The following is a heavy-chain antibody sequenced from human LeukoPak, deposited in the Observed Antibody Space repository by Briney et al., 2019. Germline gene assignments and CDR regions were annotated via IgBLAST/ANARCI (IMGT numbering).Heavy chain of an antibody. D-gene: IGHD3-10*01. Sequence: GGSLRLSCAASGFTVSSNCMSWVRQAPGKGLEWVSVIHSGGSTYYADSVKGRFTISRDNSKNTLYLQMNSLRAEDTAVYYCARDLEASGSGEGAFDIWGQGTMVTVSS. CDR2: IHSGGST. CDR3: ARDLEASGSGEGAFDI. J-gene: IGHJ3*02. V-gene: IGHV3-53*01. CDR1: GFTVSSNC.